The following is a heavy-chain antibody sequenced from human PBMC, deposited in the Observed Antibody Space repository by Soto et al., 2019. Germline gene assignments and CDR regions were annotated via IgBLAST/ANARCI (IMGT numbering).Heavy chain of an antibody. Sequence: SETLSLTCAVYGGSFSGYYWSWIRQPPGKGLEWIGEINHSGSTNYNPSLKSRVTISVDTSKNQFSLKLSSVTAADTAVYYCARGGIRVYDYIWGSYRSGLFDYWGQGTLVTVSS. CDR2: INHSGST. J-gene: IGHJ4*02. CDR3: ARGGIRVYDYIWGSYRSGLFDY. CDR1: GGSFSGYY. D-gene: IGHD3-16*02. V-gene: IGHV4-34*01.